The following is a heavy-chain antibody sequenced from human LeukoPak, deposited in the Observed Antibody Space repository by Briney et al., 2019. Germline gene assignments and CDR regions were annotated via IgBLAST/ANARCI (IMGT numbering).Heavy chain of an antibody. J-gene: IGHJ4*02. CDR2: INWNGGST. CDR3: ARVKGSGYRNSIDY. D-gene: IGHD3-3*01. V-gene: IGHV3-20*04. Sequence: GGSLRLSCAASGFSFDDYAMNWVRQAPGKGLEWVSGINWNGGSTYYRDSVKGRFTISRDNAKNSLYLQMNSLRAEDTALYYCARVKGSGYRNSIDYWGQGTLVTVSS. CDR1: GFSFDDYA.